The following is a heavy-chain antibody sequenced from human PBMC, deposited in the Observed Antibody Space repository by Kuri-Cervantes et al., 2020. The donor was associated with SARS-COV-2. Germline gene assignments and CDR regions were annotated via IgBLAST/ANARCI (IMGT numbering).Heavy chain of an antibody. Sequence: GSLRLSCTVSGGSISSSSYYWGWIRQPPGKGLEWIGSIYYSGSTYYNPSLKSRVTISVDTSKNQFSLKLSSVTAADTAVYYCARDRSSQKYFHDGSGPRAGTHYGLDVWGQGTTVTVSS. CDR1: GGSISSSSYY. D-gene: IGHD3-22*01. CDR3: ARDRSSQKYFHDGSGPRAGTHYGLDV. CDR2: IYYSGST. V-gene: IGHV4-39*02. J-gene: IGHJ6*02.